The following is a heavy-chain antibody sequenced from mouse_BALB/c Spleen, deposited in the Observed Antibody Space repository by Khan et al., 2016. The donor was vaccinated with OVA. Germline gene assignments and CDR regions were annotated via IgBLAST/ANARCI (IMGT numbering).Heavy chain of an antibody. D-gene: IGHD2-10*01. Sequence: VKLLESGPGLVAPSQSLSITCTVSGFSLTGYGVNRVRQPSGKGLEWLGMTRGDGSIDYNSAFKSRLSTSKDNSKSQVFLKMNSLQTDDTARYYCARAYYGNYREAMDYWGQGTSVTVAS. CDR1: GFSLTGYG. CDR3: ARAYYGNYREAMDY. CDR2: TRGDGSI. V-gene: IGHV2-6-7*01. J-gene: IGHJ4*01.